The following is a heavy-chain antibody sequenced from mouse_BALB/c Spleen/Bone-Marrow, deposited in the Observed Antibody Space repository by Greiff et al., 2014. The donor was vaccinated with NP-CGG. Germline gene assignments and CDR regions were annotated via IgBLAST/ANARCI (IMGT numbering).Heavy chain of an antibody. J-gene: IGHJ3*01. CDR1: GYTFTSSV. V-gene: IGHV1-14*01. CDR3: ARGFLAY. CDR2: INPFSDTT. Sequence: VQLKESGPELVKPGASVKMSCKASGYTFTSSVMHWVKQKPGQGLERIGYINPFSDTTKYSEKFKYKATLTSDKSSNTAYMELSSLTSEDSAVYYCARGFLAYWGQGTLVTVSA.